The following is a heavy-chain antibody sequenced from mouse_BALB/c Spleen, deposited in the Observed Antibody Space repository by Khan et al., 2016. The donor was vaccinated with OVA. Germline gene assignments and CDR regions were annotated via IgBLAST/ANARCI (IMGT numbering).Heavy chain of an antibody. J-gene: IGHJ3*01. CDR1: GFTFSNFA. V-gene: IGHV5-9-3*01. CDR3: ARHNYGPFAF. CDR2: ISSGSTYT. Sequence: EVELVESGGGLVKPGGSLKLSCAASGFTFSNFAMSWVRQTPEKRLEWVATISSGSTYTYYPDSVKGRFTISRANAKNTLYLQMSSLGSEDTAMYYCARHNYGPFAFWGQGTLVTVSA. D-gene: IGHD1-1*01.